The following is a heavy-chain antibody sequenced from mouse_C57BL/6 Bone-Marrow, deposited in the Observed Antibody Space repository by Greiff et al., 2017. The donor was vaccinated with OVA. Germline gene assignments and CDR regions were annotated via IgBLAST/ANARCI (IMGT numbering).Heavy chain of an antibody. D-gene: IGHD1-1*01. J-gene: IGHJ4*01. Sequence: EVQRVESEGGLVQPGSSMKLSCTASGFTFSDYYMAWVRQVPEKGLEWVANINYDGSSTYYLDSLKSRFIISRDNAKNILYLQMSSLKSEDTATYYCARVADAMDYWGQGTSVTVSS. V-gene: IGHV5-16*01. CDR3: ARVADAMDY. CDR2: INYDGSST. CDR1: GFTFSDYY.